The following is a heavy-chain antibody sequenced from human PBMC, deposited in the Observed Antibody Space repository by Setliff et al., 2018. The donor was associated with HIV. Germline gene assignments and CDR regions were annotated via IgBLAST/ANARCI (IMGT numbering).Heavy chain of an antibody. D-gene: IGHD2-15*01. J-gene: IGHJ6*03. CDR3: ARMLPPGGDYYYYYMDV. Sequence: SVKVSCKASGGTFSSYAISWVRQAPGQGLEWMGGIISIFGTANYAQKFQGRVTITTDESTSTAYMELSSLRSEDTAVYYCARMLPPGGDYYYYYMDVWGKGTTVTVSS. CDR2: IISIFGTA. CDR1: GGTFSSYA. V-gene: IGHV1-69*05.